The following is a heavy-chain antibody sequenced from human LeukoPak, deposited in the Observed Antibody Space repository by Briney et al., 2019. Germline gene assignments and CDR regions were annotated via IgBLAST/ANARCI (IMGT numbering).Heavy chain of an antibody. D-gene: IGHD2-21*02. Sequence: GGSLRLSCAASGFTFSSYSMNRVRQAPGKGLEWVSSISSSSSYIYYADSVKGRFTISRDNAKNSLYLQMNSLRAEDTAVYYCARDKYCGGDCRAHYYYYGMDVWGQGTTVTVSS. V-gene: IGHV3-21*01. CDR1: GFTFSSYS. J-gene: IGHJ6*02. CDR2: ISSSSSYI. CDR3: ARDKYCGGDCRAHYYYYGMDV.